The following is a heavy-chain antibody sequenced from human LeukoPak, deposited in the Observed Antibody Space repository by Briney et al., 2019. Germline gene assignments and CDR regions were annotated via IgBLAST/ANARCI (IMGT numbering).Heavy chain of an antibody. CDR1: GYIFTSYG. D-gene: IGHD3-10*01. CDR2: ISADNGNT. J-gene: IGHJ4*02. CDR3: ARDPGHGSGSFPLDY. V-gene: IGHV1-18*01. Sequence: ASVTVSCKASGYIFTSYGITWVRQAPGQGLEWMGWISADNGNTNYAQKLQGRVTMTTDTSTSTAYMELRSLRSDDTAVYYCARDPGHGSGSFPLDYWGQGTLVTVSS.